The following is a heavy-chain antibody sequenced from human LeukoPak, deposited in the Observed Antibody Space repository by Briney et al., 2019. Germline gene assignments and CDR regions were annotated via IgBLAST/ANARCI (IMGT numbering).Heavy chain of an antibody. Sequence: ASVKVSCKASGYIFTNYYIHWVRQAPGQGLEWMGIINPSGDNRNYAQKFQGRVTVTRDISTSTVYMELSSLRSEDTAVYYCARVTHTELSTWFDPWGQGTLVTVSS. CDR1: GYIFTNYY. CDR3: ARVTHTELSTWFDP. V-gene: IGHV1-46*01. J-gene: IGHJ5*02. CDR2: INPSGDNR. D-gene: IGHD5-18*01.